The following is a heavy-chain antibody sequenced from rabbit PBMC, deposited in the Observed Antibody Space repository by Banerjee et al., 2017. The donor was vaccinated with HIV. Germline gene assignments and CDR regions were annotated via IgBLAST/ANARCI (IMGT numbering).Heavy chain of an antibody. CDR3: ARDLAGVIGWNFNL. V-gene: IGHV1S45*01. CDR2: IGAGSSGTT. Sequence: QEQLKETGGGLVQPGGSLTLSCTASGFTISSSYWMWWVRQAPGKGLEWIACIGAGSSGTTYYASWAKGRFTISKTSSTTVTLQMTSLTAADTATYFCARDLAGVIGWNFNLWGQGTLVT. D-gene: IGHD4-1*01. CDR1: GFTISSSYW. J-gene: IGHJ4*01.